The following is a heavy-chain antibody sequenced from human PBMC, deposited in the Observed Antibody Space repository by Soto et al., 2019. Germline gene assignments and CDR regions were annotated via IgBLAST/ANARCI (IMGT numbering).Heavy chain of an antibody. D-gene: IGHD2-8*02. V-gene: IGHV4-59*12. CDR3: ARDKITGLFDY. CDR1: GGSISSYH. CDR2: IYYSGST. Sequence: SETLSLTCTVSGGSISSYHWSWIRQPPGKGLEWIGYIYYSGSTNYNPSPKSRVTISVDTSKNQFSLKLTSVTAADTAVYYCARDKITGLFDYWGQGTLVTVSS. J-gene: IGHJ4*02.